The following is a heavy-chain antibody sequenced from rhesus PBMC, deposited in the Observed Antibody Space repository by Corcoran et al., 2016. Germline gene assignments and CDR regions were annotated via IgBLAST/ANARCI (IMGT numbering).Heavy chain of an antibody. V-gene: IGHV4-80*01. J-gene: IGHJ1*01. CDR2: ISGNSGTT. Sequence: QVQLQESGPGLVKPSETLSLTCAVAGDSIRSYWWTWIRQPPGKGLEWIGDISGNSGTTNYTPSLKSRVTISKDASKNQLSLKLSSVTAADTAVYYCARERYELWGQGALVIVSS. CDR1: GDSIRSYW. CDR3: ARERYEL. D-gene: IGHD5-24*01.